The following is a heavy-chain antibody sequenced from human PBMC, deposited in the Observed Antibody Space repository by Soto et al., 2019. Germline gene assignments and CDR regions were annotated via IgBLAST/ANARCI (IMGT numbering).Heavy chain of an antibody. J-gene: IGHJ4*02. CDR2: ISAYNGNT. CDR3: ARTVDYYDSSGYYFLLDY. V-gene: IGHV1-18*01. Sequence: ASVKVSCKASGYTFTCYGISWVRQAPGQGLEWMGWISAYNGNTNYAQKLQGRVTMTTDTSTSTAYMELRSLRSDDTAVYYCARTVDYYDSSGYYFLLDYWGQGTLVTVSS. CDR1: GYTFTCYG. D-gene: IGHD3-22*01.